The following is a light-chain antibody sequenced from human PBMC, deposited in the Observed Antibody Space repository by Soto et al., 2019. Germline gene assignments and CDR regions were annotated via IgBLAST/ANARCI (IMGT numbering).Light chain of an antibody. Sequence: DIQMTQSPSTLSASVGDRVTITCRASQSISSWLAWYQQKPGKVPKILIYDASILESGVPSRFSGSGSGTEFTLTISSLQPDDFAPYYCQQYNSYSPLFTFGPGTKVDI. V-gene: IGKV1-5*01. J-gene: IGKJ3*01. CDR3: QQYNSYSPLFT. CDR2: DAS. CDR1: QSISSW.